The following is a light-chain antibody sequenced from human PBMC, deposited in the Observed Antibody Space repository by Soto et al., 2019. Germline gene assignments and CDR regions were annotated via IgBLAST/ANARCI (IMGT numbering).Light chain of an antibody. CDR2: DAF. J-gene: IGKJ5*01. Sequence: EIVLTQSPATLSLSPGERATLSCGASQTISGNHLAWYQQKPGLAPRIVIYDAFIRATGIPDRFSGSGSGTEFTLTINRLEPEDFAVYYWQQYAGSQITFGQGTRLEIK. CDR1: QTISGNH. CDR3: QQYAGSQIT. V-gene: IGKV3D-20*01.